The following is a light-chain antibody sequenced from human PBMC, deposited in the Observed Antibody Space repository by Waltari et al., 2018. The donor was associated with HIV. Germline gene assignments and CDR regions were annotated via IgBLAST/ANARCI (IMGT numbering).Light chain of an antibody. CDR2: KDN. Sequence: QSVPTQPPSASGTPAQRVAISCSGRTSHIRSNFVYWYQQLPGTAPKLPIYKDNQRPSGVPERFSASKSGSSSSLAISGLRSEDEAEYYCATWDDILSGYLFGTGTKVTVL. V-gene: IGLV1-47*01. CDR3: ATWDDILSGYL. J-gene: IGLJ1*01. CDR1: TSHIRSNF.